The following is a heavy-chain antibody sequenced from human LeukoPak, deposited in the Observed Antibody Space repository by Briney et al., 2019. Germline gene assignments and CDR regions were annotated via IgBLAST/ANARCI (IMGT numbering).Heavy chain of an antibody. J-gene: IGHJ4*02. D-gene: IGHD2-21*02. V-gene: IGHV4-59*01. CDR1: GDCISDYY. Sequence: SETLSLTCTVSGDCISDYYWSWIRPPPGKGLEWIGYIYYSGSTNSNPSLKSRVAISVDTSKNQFSLKLSSLTAADTAVYYCAREACGGYCRFDYWGQGTLVTASS. CDR2: IYYSGST. CDR3: AREACGGYCRFDY.